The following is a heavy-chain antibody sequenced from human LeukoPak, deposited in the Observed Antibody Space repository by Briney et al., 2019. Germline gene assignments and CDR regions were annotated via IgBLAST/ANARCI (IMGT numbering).Heavy chain of an antibody. Sequence: PSETLSLTCAVSGGSISSSNWWSWVRQPPGKGPEWIGEIYHSGSTNYNPSLKSRVTISVDKSKNQFSLKLSSVTAADTAVYYCARAPRGYCSSTSCYALRWFDPWGQGTLVTVSS. CDR2: IYHSGST. D-gene: IGHD2-2*01. CDR1: GGSISSSNW. V-gene: IGHV4-4*02. CDR3: ARAPRGYCSSTSCYALRWFDP. J-gene: IGHJ5*02.